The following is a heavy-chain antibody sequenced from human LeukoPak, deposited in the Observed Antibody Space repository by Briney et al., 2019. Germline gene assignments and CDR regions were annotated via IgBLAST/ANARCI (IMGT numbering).Heavy chain of an antibody. CDR3: ATGNYYGSGR. CDR1: GYTLTELS. D-gene: IGHD3-10*01. CDR2: FDPEDGET. J-gene: IGHJ4*02. Sequence: ASVKVSCKVSGYTLTELSMHWVRQAPGKGLEWMGGFDPEDGETIYAQKFQGRVTMTKDTSTDTAYMELSSLRSEDTAVYYCATGNYYGSGRWGQGTLVTVSS. V-gene: IGHV1-24*01.